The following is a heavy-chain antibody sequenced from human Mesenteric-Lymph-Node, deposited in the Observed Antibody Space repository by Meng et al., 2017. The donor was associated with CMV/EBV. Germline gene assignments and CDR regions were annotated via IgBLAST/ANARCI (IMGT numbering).Heavy chain of an antibody. Sequence: GGSLKISCAASGFTFDDYAMHWVRQAPGKGLEWVSLISWDGGSTYYADSVKGRFTISRDNSKNTLYLQMNSLRAEDTAVYYCAKDQDSSGWYGGIDYWGQGTLVTVSS. CDR3: AKDQDSSGWYGGIDY. CDR2: ISWDGGST. J-gene: IGHJ4*02. V-gene: IGHV3-43D*03. D-gene: IGHD6-19*01. CDR1: GFTFDDYA.